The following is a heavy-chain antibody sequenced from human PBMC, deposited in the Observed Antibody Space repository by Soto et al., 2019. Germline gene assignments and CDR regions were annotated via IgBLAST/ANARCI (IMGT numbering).Heavy chain of an antibody. J-gene: IGHJ4*02. CDR1: GASVSSGNYY. V-gene: IGHV4-61*01. CDR2: ISYSGST. D-gene: IGHD1-26*01. Sequence: QVQLQESGPGLVKPSETLSLTCTVSGASVSSGNYYWSWIRQPPGKGLECIGYISYSGSTNYNPSLKSRVTISIDTSKNQFSLKLSSVTAADTAVYYCARGSGSYYADWGQGTLVTVSS. CDR3: ARGSGSYYAD.